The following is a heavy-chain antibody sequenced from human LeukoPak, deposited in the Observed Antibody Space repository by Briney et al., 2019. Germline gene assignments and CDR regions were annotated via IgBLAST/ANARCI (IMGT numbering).Heavy chain of an antibody. V-gene: IGHV4-34*01. D-gene: IGHD3/OR15-3a*01. CDR2: INHSGST. J-gene: IGHJ4*02. CDR3: ARAYARSLDGIDY. CDR1: GGSFSGYY. Sequence: PSETLSLTCAVYGGSFSGYYWSWIRQPPGKGLEWIGEINHSGSTNYNPSLKSRVTISVDTSKNQFSLKLSSVTAADTAVYYCARAYARSLDGIDYWGQGTLVTVPS.